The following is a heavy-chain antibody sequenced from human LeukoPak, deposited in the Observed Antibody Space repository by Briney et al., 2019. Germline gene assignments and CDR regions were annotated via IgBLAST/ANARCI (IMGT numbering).Heavy chain of an antibody. CDR3: ARDKGTYYYDSSGQGAFDI. CDR1: GGAISSGGYY. CDR2: IYYSGST. Sequence: PPETLSLTCTVSGGAISSGGYYWSWSRQHPGKGLEWIGYIYYSGSTYYNPSLKSRVTISVDTSKNQFSLKLSSVTAADTAVYYCARDKGTYYYDSSGQGAFDIWGQGTMVTVSS. D-gene: IGHD3-22*01. V-gene: IGHV4-31*03. J-gene: IGHJ3*02.